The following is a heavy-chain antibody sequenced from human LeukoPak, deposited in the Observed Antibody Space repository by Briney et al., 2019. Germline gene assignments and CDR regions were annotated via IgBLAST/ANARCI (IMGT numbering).Heavy chain of an antibody. CDR3: AREVVAAAGTVDY. CDR1: GYSISSGYY. J-gene: IGHJ4*02. D-gene: IGHD6-13*01. Sequence: SETLSLTCTVSGYSISSGYYWAWIRQPPGKGLEWLGNIYHSGSTYYNPSLKSRVTISVDTSKNQFSLKLTSVTAADTAVYYCAREVVAAAGTVDYWGQGTLVTVSS. V-gene: IGHV4-38-2*02. CDR2: IYHSGST.